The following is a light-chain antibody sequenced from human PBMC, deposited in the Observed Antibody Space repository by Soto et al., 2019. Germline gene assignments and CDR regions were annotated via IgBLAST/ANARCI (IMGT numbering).Light chain of an antibody. CDR1: QSVSSN. CDR3: QHCNNWPIT. J-gene: IGKJ5*01. V-gene: IGKV3-15*01. CDR2: GAF. Sequence: EIVLTQSPATLSVSPGERATLSCRASQSVSSNLAWYQQKPGQAPRLLIYGAFTRATGFPARFSGSGSGTEFTLTISSLQSEDFAVYYCQHCNNWPITFGQGTRLEI.